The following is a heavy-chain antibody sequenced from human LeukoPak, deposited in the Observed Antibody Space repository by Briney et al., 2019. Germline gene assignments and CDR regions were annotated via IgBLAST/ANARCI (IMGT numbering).Heavy chain of an antibody. Sequence: PSETLSLTCAVSGASISSSNYYWGWVRQSPGKGLEWIGNIYSSGNTYYNASLKSRVTMYIDTSKNQFSLKLSSVTAADTAMYYCARGVGLTQGGAFDFWGQGTLVTVSS. J-gene: IGHJ4*02. CDR1: GASISSSNYY. CDR3: ARGVGLTQGGAFDF. V-gene: IGHV4-39*01. D-gene: IGHD3-16*01. CDR2: IYSSGNT.